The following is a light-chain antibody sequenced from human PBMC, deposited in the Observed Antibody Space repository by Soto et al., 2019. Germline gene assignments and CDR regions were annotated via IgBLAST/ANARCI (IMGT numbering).Light chain of an antibody. J-gene: IGLJ2*01. CDR3: SSYAGKGV. CDR2: EVS. Sequence: QSVLTQPPSASGSPGQSVTISCTGTSSDVGGYNYVSWYQHHPGKAPKLMIYEVSKRPSGVPDRFSGSKSGNTASLTVSGLQAEDEADYYCSSYAGKGVFGGGTKVTVL. V-gene: IGLV2-8*01. CDR1: SSDVGGYNY.